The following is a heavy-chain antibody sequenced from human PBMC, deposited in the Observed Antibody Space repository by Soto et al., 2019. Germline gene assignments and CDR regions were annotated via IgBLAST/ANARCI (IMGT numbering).Heavy chain of an antibody. D-gene: IGHD5-12*01. J-gene: IGHJ4*02. CDR3: ARRGGRLRFHFDY. V-gene: IGHV4-34*01. Sequence: QVQLQQWGAGLLKPSETLSLTCAVYGGSFSGYYWSWIRQPPGKGLEWIGEINHSGSTNYNPSLKGRVTISADTSKNQFSLKLSSVTAADTAVYYCARRGGRLRFHFDYWGQGTLVTVSS. CDR2: INHSGST. CDR1: GGSFSGYY.